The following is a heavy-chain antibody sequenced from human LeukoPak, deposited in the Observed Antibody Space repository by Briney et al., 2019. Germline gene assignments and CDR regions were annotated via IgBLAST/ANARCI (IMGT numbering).Heavy chain of an antibody. D-gene: IGHD2-15*01. CDR3: ARRCSGGSCYGTFDY. CDR1: GYSFTSYW. CDR2: IYPGDSDT. Sequence: PGESLKISCKGSGYSFTSYWIGWVRQMPGKGLEWMGIIYPGDSDTRYSPSFQGQVTISADKSISTAYLQWSSLKASDTAMYYCARRCSGGSCYGTFDYWGQGTLVTVSS. V-gene: IGHV5-51*03. J-gene: IGHJ4*02.